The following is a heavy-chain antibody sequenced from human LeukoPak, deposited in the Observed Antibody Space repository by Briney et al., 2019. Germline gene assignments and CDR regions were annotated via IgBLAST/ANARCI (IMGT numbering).Heavy chain of an antibody. Sequence: SETLSLTYAVYGGSFSGYYWSWIRQPPGKGLEWIGEINHSGSTNYNPSLKSRVTISVDTSKNQFSLKLSSVTAADTAVYYCARVLRRDGSTDYWGQGTLVTVSS. J-gene: IGHJ4*02. CDR3: ARVLRRDGSTDY. D-gene: IGHD5-24*01. V-gene: IGHV4-34*01. CDR2: INHSGST. CDR1: GGSFSGYY.